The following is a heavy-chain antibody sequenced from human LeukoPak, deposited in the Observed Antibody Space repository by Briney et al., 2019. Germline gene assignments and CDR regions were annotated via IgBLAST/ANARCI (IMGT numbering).Heavy chain of an antibody. CDR2: IYPGDSAT. CDR1: GYSFTSYW. Sequence: GESLKISCKGSGYSFTSYWIGWVRQMPGKGLEWMAIIYPGDSATSYSPSFQGQVTISADKSISTAYLPWSSLKASDTAMYYCARPYYGEGDYWGQGTLVTVSS. D-gene: IGHD4-17*01. CDR3: ARPYYGEGDY. V-gene: IGHV5-51*01. J-gene: IGHJ4*02.